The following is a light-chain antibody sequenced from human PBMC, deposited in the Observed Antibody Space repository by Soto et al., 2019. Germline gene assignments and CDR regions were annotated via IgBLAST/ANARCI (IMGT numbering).Light chain of an antibody. CDR3: AAWDDSLRAYVV. V-gene: IGLV1-47*01. CDR1: SSNIGSNY. J-gene: IGLJ2*01. Sequence: QSVLTQPPSASGTPGQRVTISCSGSSSNIGSNYVYWYQQLPGTAPKLLIYRNNQRPSGVPDRFSGSKSGTSASLAIRGLRSEDEADYYCAAWDDSLRAYVVFGGGTKLTVL. CDR2: RNN.